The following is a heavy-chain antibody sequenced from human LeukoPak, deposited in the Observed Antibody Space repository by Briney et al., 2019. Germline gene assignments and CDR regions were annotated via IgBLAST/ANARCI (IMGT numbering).Heavy chain of an antibody. CDR2: VYYSGST. J-gene: IGHJ3*02. Sequence: SETLSLTCSVSGDSMNNYYWSWLRQPPGKGLEWIGNVYYSGSTDSNPSLKSRVTMSVDTSKNQFSMKLSSVTAADTAVYYCAREGEHAFDIWGQGTMVTVSS. CDR3: AREGEHAFDI. V-gene: IGHV4-59*01. CDR1: GDSMNNYY.